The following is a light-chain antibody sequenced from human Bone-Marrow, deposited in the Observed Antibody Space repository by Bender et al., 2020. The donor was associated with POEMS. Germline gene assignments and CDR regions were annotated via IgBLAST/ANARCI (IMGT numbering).Light chain of an antibody. Sequence: QSALTQPASVSGSPGQSITISCTGTSSDVGKYNLVSWYQQHPDKAPKLVTYGDTKRPSGVSNRFSGSKSGNTASLIISGLQPEDEAHYYCSSHSTSSALGVLFGGGTKLTVL. CDR2: GDT. CDR3: SSHSTSSALGVL. J-gene: IGLJ2*01. CDR1: SSDVGKYNL. V-gene: IGLV2-14*02.